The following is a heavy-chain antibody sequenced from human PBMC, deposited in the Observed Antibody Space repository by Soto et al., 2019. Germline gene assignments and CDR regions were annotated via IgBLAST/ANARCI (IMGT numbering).Heavy chain of an antibody. Sequence: SETLSLTCAVYGGSFSGYYWSWIRQPPGKGLEWIGEINHSGSTNYNPSLKSRVTISVDTSKNQFSLKLSSVTAADTAVYYCARGKDTNYGVVIIRGFDSWGQGTRVTFSS. CDR3: ARGKDTNYGVVIIRGFDS. CDR1: GGSFSGYY. V-gene: IGHV4-34*01. J-gene: IGHJ5*01. D-gene: IGHD3-3*01. CDR2: INHSGST.